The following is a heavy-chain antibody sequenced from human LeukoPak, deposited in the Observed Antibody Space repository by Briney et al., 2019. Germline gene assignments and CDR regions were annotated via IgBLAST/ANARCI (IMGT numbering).Heavy chain of an antibody. D-gene: IGHD3-9*01. CDR3: ARRRSGYYGSRSFDY. J-gene: IGHJ4*02. CDR2: IYPGDSDT. CDR1: GYSFTTYW. V-gene: IGHV5-51*01. Sequence: GESRKISCKGSGYSFTTYWIAWVRQMPGKGLEWMGIIYPGDSDTRYSPSFQGQVTISADKSISTAYLQWSSLKASDTAIYYCARRRSGYYGSRSFDYWGQGTLVTVSS.